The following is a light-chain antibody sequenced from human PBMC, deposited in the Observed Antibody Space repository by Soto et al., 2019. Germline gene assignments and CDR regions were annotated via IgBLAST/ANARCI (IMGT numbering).Light chain of an antibody. Sequence: EIVMTQSPATLSVSLGERATLYCRASQSASIHLAWYQQKPGQAPRLLIHGASNRATGIPDRFSGSGSGTDFTLTITRLEPEDFAVYYCQQYGGSPRTFGQGTKVDIK. CDR1: QSASIH. V-gene: IGKV3-20*01. CDR2: GAS. CDR3: QQYGGSPRT. J-gene: IGKJ1*01.